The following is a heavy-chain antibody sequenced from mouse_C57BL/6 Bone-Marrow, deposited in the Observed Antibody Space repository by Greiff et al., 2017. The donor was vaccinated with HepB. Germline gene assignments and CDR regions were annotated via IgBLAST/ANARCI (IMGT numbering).Heavy chain of an antibody. CDR2: IDPETGGT. Sequence: VQLQQSGAELVRPGASVTLSCKASGYTFTDYEMHWVKQTPVHGLEWIGAIDPETGGTAYNQKFKGKAILTADKSSSTAYMELRSLTSEDSAVYYCTDYDYVAYWGQGTLVTVSA. V-gene: IGHV1-15*01. CDR1: GYTFTDYE. D-gene: IGHD2-4*01. CDR3: TDYDYVAY. J-gene: IGHJ3*01.